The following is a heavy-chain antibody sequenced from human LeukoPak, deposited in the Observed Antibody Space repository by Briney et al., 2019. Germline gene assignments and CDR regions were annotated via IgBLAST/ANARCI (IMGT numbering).Heavy chain of an antibody. D-gene: IGHD6-13*01. J-gene: IGHJ4*02. CDR1: GYTFTTYA. V-gene: IGHV1-69*05. CDR2: IIPIFGTA. CDR3: ARAAGIAAAGPFDY. Sequence: ASVKVSCKASGYTFTTYAMNWVRQAPGQGLEWMGGIIPIFGTANYAQKFQGRVTITTDESTSTAYMELSSLRSEDTAVYYCARAAGIAAAGPFDYWGQGTLVTVSS.